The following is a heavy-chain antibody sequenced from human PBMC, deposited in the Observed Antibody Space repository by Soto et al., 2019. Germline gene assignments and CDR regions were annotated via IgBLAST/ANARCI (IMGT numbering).Heavy chain of an antibody. D-gene: IGHD6-13*01. CDR3: ARGRPYSISWTGGFDY. CDR2: IYYSGST. Sequence: SETLSLTCSVSGGSISSYYWSWIRQPPGKGLEWIGYIYYSGSTNYNPSLKSRVTISVDTSKNQFSLKLSSVTAADTAVYYCARGRPYSISWTGGFDYWGPGTLVNVSS. J-gene: IGHJ4*02. V-gene: IGHV4-59*01. CDR1: GGSISSYY.